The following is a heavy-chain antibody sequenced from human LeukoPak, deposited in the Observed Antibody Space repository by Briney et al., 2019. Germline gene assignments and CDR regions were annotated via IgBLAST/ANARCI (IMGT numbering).Heavy chain of an antibody. CDR1: GGSFSGYY. Sequence: PSETLSLTCAVYGGSFSGYYWSWIRQPPGKGLEWIGEINHSGSTNYNPSLKSRVTISVDTSKSQFPLKLSSVTAADTAVYYCARDLSYDFWSGSPRYFDLWGRGTLVTVSS. D-gene: IGHD3-3*01. V-gene: IGHV4-34*01. CDR2: INHSGST. J-gene: IGHJ2*01. CDR3: ARDLSYDFWSGSPRYFDL.